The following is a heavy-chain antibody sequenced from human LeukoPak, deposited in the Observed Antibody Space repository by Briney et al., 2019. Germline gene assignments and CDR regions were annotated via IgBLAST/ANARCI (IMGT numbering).Heavy chain of an antibody. D-gene: IGHD3-10*01. CDR3: ARDKMRRHITMVRGVIIPYYYYGMDV. CDR2: ISYDGSNK. V-gene: IGHV3-30-3*01. CDR1: GFTFSSYA. J-gene: IGHJ6*02. Sequence: GRPLRLSCAASGFTFSSYAMHWIRQAPGKGLEWVAVISYDGSNKYYADSVKGRFTISRDNSKNTLYLQMNSLRAEDTAVYYCARDKMRRHITMVRGVIIPYYYYGMDVWGQGTTVTVSS.